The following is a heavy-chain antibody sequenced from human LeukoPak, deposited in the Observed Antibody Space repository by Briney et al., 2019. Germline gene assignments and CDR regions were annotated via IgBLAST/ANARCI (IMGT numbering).Heavy chain of an antibody. Sequence: GGSLRLSCAASGFTFSSYEMNWVRQAPGKGLEWVSYISSSGSTIYYADSVKGRFTISRDNAKNSLYLQMNSLRAEDTAVYYCARVGDYYDSSGYLLWGQGTLVTASS. CDR3: ARVGDYYDSSGYLL. J-gene: IGHJ4*02. CDR1: GFTFSSYE. V-gene: IGHV3-48*03. CDR2: ISSSGSTI. D-gene: IGHD3-22*01.